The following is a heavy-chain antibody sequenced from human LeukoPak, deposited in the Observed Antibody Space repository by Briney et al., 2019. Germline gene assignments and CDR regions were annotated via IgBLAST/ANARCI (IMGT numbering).Heavy chain of an antibody. CDR3: TKEHDYSNLAEDY. V-gene: IGHV3-23*01. CDR2: IVASGSGT. J-gene: IGHJ4*02. CDR1: GLTFSNYA. Sequence: GGSPRLSCAASGLTFSNYAMTWVRQAPGRGLEWVSTIVASGSGTVYADSVKGRFTISRDNSYNTLYLQMSSLRAEDTAVYYCTKEHDYSNLAEDYWGQGTLVTVSS. D-gene: IGHD4-11*01.